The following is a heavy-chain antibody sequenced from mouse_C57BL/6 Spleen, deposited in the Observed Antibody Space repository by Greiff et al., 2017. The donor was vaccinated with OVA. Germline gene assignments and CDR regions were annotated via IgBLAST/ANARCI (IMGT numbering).Heavy chain of an antibody. CDR3: ARKEHSNVFYAMDY. J-gene: IGHJ4*01. CDR2: IWSGGST. V-gene: IGHV2-2*01. Sequence: QVQLQQSGPGLVQPSQSLSITCTVSGFSLTSYGVHWVRQSPGKGLEWLGVIWSGGSTDYNAAFISRLSISKDNSKSHVFFKMNSLQADDTAIYYCARKEHSNVFYAMDYWGQGTSVTVSS. D-gene: IGHD2-5*01. CDR1: GFSLTSYG.